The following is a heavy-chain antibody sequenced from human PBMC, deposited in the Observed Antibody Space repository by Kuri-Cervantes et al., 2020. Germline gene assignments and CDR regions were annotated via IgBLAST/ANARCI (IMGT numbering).Heavy chain of an antibody. CDR2: IYYSGST. J-gene: IGHJ4*02. CDR3: ARHVGTPHYYYGSGSFDYYFDY. D-gene: IGHD3-10*01. Sequence: SETLSLTCSVSGDPISRYYWSWIRQPPGKGLEWIGYIYYSGSTNYNPSLKSRVTISVDTSKNQFSLKLSSVTAADTAVYYCARHVGTPHYYYGSGSFDYYFDYWGQGTLVTVSS. CDR1: GDPISRYY. V-gene: IGHV4-59*08.